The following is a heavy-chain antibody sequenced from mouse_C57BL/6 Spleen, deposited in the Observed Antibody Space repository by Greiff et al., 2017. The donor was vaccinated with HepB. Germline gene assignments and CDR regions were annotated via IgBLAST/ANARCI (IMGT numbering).Heavy chain of an antibody. CDR1: GYTFTDYY. V-gene: IGHV1-26*01. J-gene: IGHJ4*01. Sequence: VQLQQSGPELVKPGASVKISCKASGYTFTDYYMNWVKQSHGKSLEWIGDINPNNGGTSYNQKFKGKATLTVDKSSSTAYMELRSLTSEDSAVYYCARRGLGTHYYAMDYWGQGTSVTVSS. CDR2: INPNNGGT. CDR3: ARRGLGTHYYAMDY. D-gene: IGHD3-3*01.